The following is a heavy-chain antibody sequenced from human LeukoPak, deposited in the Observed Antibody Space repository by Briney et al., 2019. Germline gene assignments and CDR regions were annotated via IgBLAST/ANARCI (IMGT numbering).Heavy chain of an antibody. J-gene: IGHJ4*02. CDR2: INPNGGSA. Sequence: ASVKVSCKASGYTFTNYYIHWVRQAPGQGLEWTGIINPNGGSASYAQKLQGRVTMTTDTSTSTAYMELRSLRSDDTAVYYCASALRTGDNYFDYWGQGTLVTVSS. V-gene: IGHV1-46*01. CDR1: GYTFTNYY. CDR3: ASALRTGDNYFDY. D-gene: IGHD1-1*01.